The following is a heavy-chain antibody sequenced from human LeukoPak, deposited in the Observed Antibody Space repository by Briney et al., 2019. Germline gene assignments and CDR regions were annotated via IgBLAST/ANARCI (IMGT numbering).Heavy chain of an antibody. V-gene: IGHV4-34*01. J-gene: IGHJ5*02. CDR1: GGSLSGYY. Sequence: PSETLSLTCAVYGGSLSGYYWSWIRQPPGKGLEWIGEINHSGSTNYNPSLKSRVTISVDTSKNQFSLKLSSVTAADTAVYYCARGTGGYRSNWFDPWGQGTLVTVSS. D-gene: IGHD6-25*01. CDR2: INHSGST. CDR3: ARGTGGYRSNWFDP.